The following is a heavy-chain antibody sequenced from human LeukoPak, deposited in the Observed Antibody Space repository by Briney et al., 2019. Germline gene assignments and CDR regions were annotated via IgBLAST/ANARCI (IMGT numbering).Heavy chain of an antibody. CDR2: IYYSGST. Sequence: PSETLSLTCTVSGGSISSSSYYWGWIRQPPGKGLEWIGSIYYSGSTYYNPSLKSRVTISVDTSKNQFSLKLSSVTAADTAVYYCARNSQGSGFDPWGQGTLVTVSS. CDR3: ARNSQGSGFDP. V-gene: IGHV4-39*07. J-gene: IGHJ5*02. D-gene: IGHD4-23*01. CDR1: GGSISSSSYY.